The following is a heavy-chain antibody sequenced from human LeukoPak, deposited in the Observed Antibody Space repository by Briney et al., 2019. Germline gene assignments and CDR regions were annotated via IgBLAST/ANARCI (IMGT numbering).Heavy chain of an antibody. D-gene: IGHD6-19*01. Sequence: PSETLSLTCTVSSGSLSTSNYYWRWIRQPPGTGLEWLGYIYYSGSTNYNPSLKSRVTISVDTSKNQFSLKLSSVTAADTAVYYCARANSGRPIYYYYYYMDVWGKGTTVTISS. CDR2: IYYSGST. V-gene: IGHV4-61*01. CDR1: SGSLSTSNYY. J-gene: IGHJ6*03. CDR3: ARANSGRPIYYYYYYMDV.